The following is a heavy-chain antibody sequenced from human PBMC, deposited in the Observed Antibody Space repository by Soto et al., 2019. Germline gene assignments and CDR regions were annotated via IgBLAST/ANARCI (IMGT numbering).Heavy chain of an antibody. CDR2: ITSSGST. J-gene: IGHJ4*02. V-gene: IGHV4-31*03. CDR3: ARGHDYNKVGY. D-gene: IGHD4-4*01. Sequence: QVQLQESGPGLVKPSQTLSLTCTVSCGSISSGGDYWSWIRHRPGQGLEWIGCITSSGSTQYYPSLKSRITISVDTSKNHRSLTLSSVTAADTAVYYCARGHDYNKVGYWGQGTLVTVSS. CDR1: CGSISSGGDY.